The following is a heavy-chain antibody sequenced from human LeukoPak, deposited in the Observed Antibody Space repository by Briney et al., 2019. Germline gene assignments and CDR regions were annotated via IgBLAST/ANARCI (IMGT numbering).Heavy chain of an antibody. Sequence: GGSLRLSCAASGFTFSSYGMHWVRQAPGKGLEWVAVISYDGSNKYYADSVKGRSTISRDNSKNTLYLQMNSLRAEDTAVYYCAKAGGGSYRVAYFDYWGQGTLVTVSS. V-gene: IGHV3-30*18. CDR2: ISYDGSNK. J-gene: IGHJ4*02. CDR3: AKAGGGSYRVAYFDY. D-gene: IGHD1-26*01. CDR1: GFTFSSYG.